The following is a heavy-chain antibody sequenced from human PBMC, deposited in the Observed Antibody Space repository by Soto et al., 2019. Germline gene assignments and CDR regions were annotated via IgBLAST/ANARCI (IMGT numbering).Heavy chain of an antibody. Sequence: SETLSLTCXVSGGSISSSSYYWTWIRQHPGKGLEWMGHIYYSGSTTYNPSLKSRVTMSVDTSKNQFSLKLSSVTAADTAVYYCARVLDSSGYHFDYWGQGTLVTVSS. CDR3: ARVLDSSGYHFDY. J-gene: IGHJ4*02. CDR2: IYYSGST. CDR1: GGSISSSSYY. V-gene: IGHV4-31*03. D-gene: IGHD3-22*01.